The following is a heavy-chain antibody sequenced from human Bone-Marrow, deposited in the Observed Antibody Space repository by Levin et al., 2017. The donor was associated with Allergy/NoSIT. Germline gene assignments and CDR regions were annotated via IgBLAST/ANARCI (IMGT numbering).Heavy chain of an antibody. CDR3: ANNSPEGSWGD. CDR1: GFTFSSYS. D-gene: IGHD1-14*01. Sequence: GGSLRLSCAASGFTFSSYSMNWVRQAPGKGLEWVSSISSSSSYIYYADSVKGRFTISRDNAKNSLYLQMNSLRAEDTAVYYCANNSPEGSWGDWGQGTLVTVSS. V-gene: IGHV3-21*01. CDR2: ISSSSSYI. J-gene: IGHJ4*02.